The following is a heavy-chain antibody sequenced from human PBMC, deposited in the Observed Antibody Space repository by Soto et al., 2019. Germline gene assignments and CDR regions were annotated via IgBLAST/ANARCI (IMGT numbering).Heavy chain of an antibody. CDR3: TREFAYDYVWGSYRVTFDY. CDR2: IRSKAYGGTT. CDR1: GFTFGDYA. J-gene: IGHJ4*02. D-gene: IGHD3-16*02. Sequence: PGGSLRLSCTASGFTFGDYAMSWVRQAPGKGLEWVGFIRSKAYGGTTEYAASVKGRFTISRDDSKSIAYLQMNSLKTEDTAVYYCTREFAYDYVWGSYRVTFDYWGQGTLVTVSS. V-gene: IGHV3-49*04.